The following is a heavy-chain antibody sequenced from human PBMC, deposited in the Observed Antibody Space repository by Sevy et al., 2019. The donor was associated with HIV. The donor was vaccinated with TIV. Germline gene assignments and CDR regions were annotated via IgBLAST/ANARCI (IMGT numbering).Heavy chain of an antibody. CDR3: ARGLRKSGGSSYNWFDP. V-gene: IGHV3-53*01. Sequence: GGSLRLSCAASGFTVSSNYMSWVRQAPGKGLEWVSVIYSGGSTYYADPVKGRVTISRDNSKNTLYLQINSLRAEDTAMYYCARGLRKSGGSSYNWFDPWGQGTLVTVSS. CDR1: GFTVSSNY. J-gene: IGHJ5*02. CDR2: IYSGGST. D-gene: IGHD2-15*01.